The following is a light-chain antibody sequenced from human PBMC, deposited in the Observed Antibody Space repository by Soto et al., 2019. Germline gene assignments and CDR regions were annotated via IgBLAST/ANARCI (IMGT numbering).Light chain of an antibody. CDR1: QSVSSNY. Sequence: ETVLTQSPGTLSLSPGERATLSCRASQSVSSNYLAWYQQKPGQAPRLLIYGASTRATGIPDRFRGSGSGTDFTLTISRLEPEDFAVYYCQPFGRSPPSWTFGQGTKVEIK. V-gene: IGKV3-20*01. CDR3: QPFGRSPPSWT. J-gene: IGKJ1*01. CDR2: GAS.